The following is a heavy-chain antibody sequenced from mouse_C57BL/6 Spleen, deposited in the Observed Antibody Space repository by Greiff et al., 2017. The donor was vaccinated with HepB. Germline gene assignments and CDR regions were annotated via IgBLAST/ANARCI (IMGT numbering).Heavy chain of an antibody. V-gene: IGHV1-15*01. D-gene: IGHD2-3*01. J-gene: IGHJ1*03. Sequence: VQLQQSGAELVRPGASVTLSCKASGYTFTDYEMHWVKQTPVHGLEWIGAIDPETGGTAYNQKFKGKAILTADKSSSTAYMELRSLTSEDSAVYYCTSYDGYYWYFDVWGTRTTVTVSS. CDR1: GYTFTDYE. CDR3: TSYDGYYWYFDV. CDR2: IDPETGGT.